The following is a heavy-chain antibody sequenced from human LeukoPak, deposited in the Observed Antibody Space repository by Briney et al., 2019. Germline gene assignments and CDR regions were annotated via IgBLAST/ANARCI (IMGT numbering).Heavy chain of an antibody. CDR2: INTDGSTT. CDR3: ARSRGGFYHY. D-gene: IGHD2/OR15-2a*01. J-gene: IGHJ4*02. CDR1: GFTFSNDW. Sequence: GGSLRLSWAASGFTFSNDWMHWVRQAPGKGLVWVSRINTDGSTTTYADSVKGRFTISRDNAKNTLYLQMNSLRVEDTAVYYCARSRGGFYHYWGQGTLVTVSS. V-gene: IGHV3-74*01.